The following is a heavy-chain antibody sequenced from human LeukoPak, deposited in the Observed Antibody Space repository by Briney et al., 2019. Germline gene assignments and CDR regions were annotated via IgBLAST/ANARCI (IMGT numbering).Heavy chain of an antibody. CDR3: AGGCSGGSCYDRDY. CDR1: GGSISSGGYY. Sequence: PSETLSLTCTVSGGSISSGGYYWSWIRQHPGKGLEWIGYIYYSGSTYYNPSLKSRVTISVDTSKNQFSLELSSVTAADTAVYYCAGGCSGGSCYDRDYWGQGTLVTVSS. V-gene: IGHV4-31*03. D-gene: IGHD2-15*01. CDR2: IYYSGST. J-gene: IGHJ4*02.